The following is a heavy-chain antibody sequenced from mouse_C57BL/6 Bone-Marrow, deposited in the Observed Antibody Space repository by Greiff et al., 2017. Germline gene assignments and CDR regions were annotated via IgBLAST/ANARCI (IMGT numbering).Heavy chain of an antibody. CDR2: IYPRSGNT. J-gene: IGHJ1*03. CDR3: ARWGSHWYFDV. D-gene: IGHD1-1*02. V-gene: IGHV1-81*01. Sequence: QVQLQQSGAELARPGASVKLSCKASGYTFTSYGISWVKQRTGQGLEWIGEIYPRSGNTYYNEKFKGKATLTADKSSSPAYMELRSLTSEDSAVYFCARWGSHWYFDVWGTGTTVTVSS. CDR1: GYTFTSYG.